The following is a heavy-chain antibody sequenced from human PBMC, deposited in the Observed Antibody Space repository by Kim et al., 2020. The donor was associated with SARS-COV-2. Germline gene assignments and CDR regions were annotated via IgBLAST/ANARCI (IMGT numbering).Heavy chain of an antibody. Sequence: ASVKVSCKASGYVFSGHHMHWVRQAPGQGLECMGLIDPSGGTTTTYAQKFQGRVTMTSDTSTSTVYMELSSLRSEDTAVYYCARAHKGGMDVWGQGTTVT. CDR2: IDPSGGTTT. CDR1: GYVFSGHH. V-gene: IGHV1-46*01. J-gene: IGHJ6*02. CDR3: ARAHKGGMDV.